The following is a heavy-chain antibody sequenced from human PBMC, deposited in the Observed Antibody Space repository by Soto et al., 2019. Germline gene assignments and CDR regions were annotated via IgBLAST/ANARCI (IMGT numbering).Heavy chain of an antibody. CDR2: IYGSSGET. J-gene: IGHJ1*01. V-gene: IGHV3-23*01. Sequence: PGGSLRLSCSASGFTFSTFTMNWVRQAPGKGLEWVSGIYGSSGETFYADSVKGRFTISRDNSKNTLYLQMNSLRAEDTAVYYCARDIQVTTEYFQHWGQGTLVTVSS. CDR3: ARDIQVTTEYFQH. CDR1: GFTFSTFT. D-gene: IGHD2-21*02.